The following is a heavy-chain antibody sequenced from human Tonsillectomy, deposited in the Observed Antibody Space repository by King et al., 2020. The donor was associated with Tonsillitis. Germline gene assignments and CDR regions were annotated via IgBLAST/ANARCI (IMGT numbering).Heavy chain of an antibody. CDR2: MRFDGGIK. J-gene: IGHJ4*02. CDR1: GFIFSSFG. D-gene: IGHD3-22*01. CDR3: AKGNSGYYYVFDY. Sequence: VQLVESGGGVVQPGGSLRLSCAASGFIFSSFGMHWVRQAPGKGLEWVAFMRFDGGIKYYTDSVKGRFTISRDNSENTLYLQMNSLRPEDTAVYYCAKGNSGYYYVFDYWGQGSLVTVSS. V-gene: IGHV3-30*02.